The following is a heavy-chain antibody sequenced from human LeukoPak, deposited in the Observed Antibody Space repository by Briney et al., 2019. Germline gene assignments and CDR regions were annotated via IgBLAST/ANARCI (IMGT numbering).Heavy chain of an antibody. CDR1: GFTFGSFA. V-gene: IGHV3-23*01. CDR2: IFGSGGSP. CDR3: GKTTAGYSSGQKPAWPVDY. D-gene: IGHD5-18*01. J-gene: IGHJ4*02. Sequence: GGSLRLSCEASGFTFGSFAMYWVRQAPGKGLDWIAGIFGSGGSPHYADSVRGRFTISRDNSKNTVYLQINSLRAEDTAVYYCGKTTAGYSSGQKPAWPVDYWGQGTLVTVSS.